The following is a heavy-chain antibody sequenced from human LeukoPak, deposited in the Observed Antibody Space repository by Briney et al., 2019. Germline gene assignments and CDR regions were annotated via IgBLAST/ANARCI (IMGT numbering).Heavy chain of an antibody. CDR1: GFTFSNYA. V-gene: IGHV3-23*01. CDR3: AQRRYDYFDY. D-gene: IGHD1-20*01. J-gene: IGHJ4*02. Sequence: GGSLRLSCAASGFTFSNYARTWVRQAPGKGLEWVSSISAGGGTTVYADSVKGRFTLSRDNSKNTLCLQMNSLRAEDTAVYFCAQRRYDYFDYWGQGTLVTVSS. CDR2: ISAGGGTT.